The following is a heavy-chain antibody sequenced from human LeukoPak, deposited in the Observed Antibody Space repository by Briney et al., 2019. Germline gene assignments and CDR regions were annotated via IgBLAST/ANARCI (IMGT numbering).Heavy chain of an antibody. V-gene: IGHV1-2*02. CDR2: IYSKNGDT. D-gene: IGHD3-10*01. Sequence: ASVKVSCKASGYTFSGTGQYLYWLRQAPGQGLECMGWIYSKNGDTAYAQHFQGRVAMTRDTSINTAYMELSRLRPDDTAVYYCARDGPAQMVDFDYWGQGALVTVSS. J-gene: IGHJ4*02. CDR3: ARDGPAQMVDFDY. CDR1: GYTFSGTGQY.